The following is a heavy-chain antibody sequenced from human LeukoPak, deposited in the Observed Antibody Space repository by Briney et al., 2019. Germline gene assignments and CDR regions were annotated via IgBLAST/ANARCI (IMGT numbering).Heavy chain of an antibody. CDR1: GFTFSSYA. Sequence: GGSLRLSCAASGFTFSSYAMSWVRQAPGKGLEWVSAISGSGGSTYYADSVKGRFTISRDNSKNTLYLQMNSLRAEDTAVYYCAKGIRYDSSGYYNWFDPWGQGTLVTVSS. CDR2: ISGSGGST. CDR3: AKGIRYDSSGYYNWFDP. J-gene: IGHJ5*02. V-gene: IGHV3-23*01. D-gene: IGHD3-22*01.